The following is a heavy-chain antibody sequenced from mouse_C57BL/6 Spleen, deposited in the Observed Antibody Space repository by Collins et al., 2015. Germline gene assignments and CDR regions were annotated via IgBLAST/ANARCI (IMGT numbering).Heavy chain of an antibody. Sequence: EVQLQQSGPELVKPGDSVKISCKASGYSFTGYFMNWVMQSHGKSLEWIGRINPYNGDTFYNQKFKGKATLTVDKSSSTAHMELRSLTSEDSAVYYCARSGGYGNYVDYWGQGTTLTVSS. D-gene: IGHD2-1*01. V-gene: IGHV1-20*01. J-gene: IGHJ2*01. CDR3: ARSGGYGNYVDY. CDR2: INPYNGDT. CDR1: GYSFTGYF.